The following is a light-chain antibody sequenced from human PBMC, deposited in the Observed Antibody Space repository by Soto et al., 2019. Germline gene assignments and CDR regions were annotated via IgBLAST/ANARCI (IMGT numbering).Light chain of an antibody. CDR3: QQSYSTPIT. CDR2: AAS. V-gene: IGKV1-39*01. J-gene: IGKJ5*01. Sequence: DIQMTQSPSTLSASVGERVTITCRASQSISSYLNWYQQKPGKAPKILIYAASSLQGGVPSRFSGSGSGTDCTLTISSLQPEDFATYYCQQSYSTPITFGQGTRLEIK. CDR1: QSISSY.